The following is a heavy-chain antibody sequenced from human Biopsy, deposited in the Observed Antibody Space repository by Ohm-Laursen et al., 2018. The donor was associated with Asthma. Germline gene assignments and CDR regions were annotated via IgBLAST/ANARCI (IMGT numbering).Heavy chain of an antibody. D-gene: IGHD3-10*01. J-gene: IGHJ6*02. V-gene: IGHV1-18*01. Sequence: SSVKVSCKASGSTFNSAGITWVRQAPGQGLEWMGWIRVYNGNTKVAQKFQDRVTMITDTSTSTAYMELRSLRSDDTAVYFCARAVDYSHYYGIDVWGQGTTVTVS. CDR3: ARAVDYSHYYGIDV. CDR1: GSTFNSAG. CDR2: IRVYNGNT.